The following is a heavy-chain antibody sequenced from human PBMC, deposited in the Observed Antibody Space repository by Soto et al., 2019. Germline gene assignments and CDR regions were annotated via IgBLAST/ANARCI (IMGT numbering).Heavy chain of an antibody. CDR3: ARSGGARPHCGGDCYYGMDV. CDR2: ISYDGSNK. V-gene: IGHV3-30-3*01. CDR1: GFTFSSYA. Sequence: PGGSLRLSCAASGFTFSSYAMHWVRQAPGKGLEWVAVISYDGSNKYYADSVKGRFTISRDNSKNTLYLQMNSLRAEDTAVYYCARSGGARPHCGGDCYYGMDVWGQGTTVTVSS. J-gene: IGHJ6*02. D-gene: IGHD2-21*01.